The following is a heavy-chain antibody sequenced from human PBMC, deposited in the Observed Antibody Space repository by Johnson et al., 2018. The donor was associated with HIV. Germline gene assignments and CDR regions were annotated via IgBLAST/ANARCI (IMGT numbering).Heavy chain of an antibody. CDR1: GFTFSSYW. V-gene: IGHV3-7*01. D-gene: IGHD6-13*01. Sequence: VQVLESGGGLVQPGGSLRLSCAASGFTFSSYWMSWVRQAPGKGLEWVANIKQDGSEKYYVDSVKGRFTISRDNAKNSLYLQMNSLRAEDTAVYYCERVGGSSWSDAFDIWGQGTMVTVSS. CDR3: ERVGGSSWSDAFDI. CDR2: IKQDGSEK. J-gene: IGHJ3*02.